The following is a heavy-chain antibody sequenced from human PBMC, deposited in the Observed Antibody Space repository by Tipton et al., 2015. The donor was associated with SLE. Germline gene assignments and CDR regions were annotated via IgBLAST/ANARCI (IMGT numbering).Heavy chain of an antibody. J-gene: IGHJ6*02. CDR2: INHSGST. D-gene: IGHD3-3*01. Sequence: LRLSCAVYGGSFSGYYWSWIRQPPGKGLEWIGEINHSGSTNYNPSLKSRVTISIDTSKNQFSLKLTSVTAADTAVYYCASRELRFLEFGYYSYGVDVWGHGTTVTVSS. CDR1: GGSFSGYY. CDR3: ASRELRFLEFGYYSYGVDV. V-gene: IGHV4-34*01.